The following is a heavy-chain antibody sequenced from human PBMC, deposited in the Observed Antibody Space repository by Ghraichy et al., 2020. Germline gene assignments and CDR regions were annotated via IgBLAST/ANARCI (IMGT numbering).Heavy chain of an antibody. CDR1: GFSLSTSGVG. J-gene: IGHJ4*02. D-gene: IGHD3-10*01. V-gene: IGHV2-5*02. Sequence: SGPTLVKPTQTLTLTCTFSGFSLSTSGVGVGWIRQPPGKALEWLALIFWDDDKIYSPSLKSRLTITKDTSKNQVVLTLTNMDPVDTATYYCTHRLGTGGSGSYYAAWGQGILVTVSS. CDR2: IFWDDDK. CDR3: THRLGTGGSGSYYAA.